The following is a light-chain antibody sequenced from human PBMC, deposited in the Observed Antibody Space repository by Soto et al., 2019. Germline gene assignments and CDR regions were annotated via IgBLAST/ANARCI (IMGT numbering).Light chain of an antibody. CDR2: AAS. CDR1: QSISSY. CDR3: QQSYSTPIT. Sequence: DIQMTQSPSSLPASVGDRVTITCRASQSISSYLNWYQQKPGKAPKLLMYAASSLQSGVPSRFSGSGSGTDFILTISSLQPEDFATYYCQQSYSTPITFGQGTRLEIK. V-gene: IGKV1-39*01. J-gene: IGKJ5*01.